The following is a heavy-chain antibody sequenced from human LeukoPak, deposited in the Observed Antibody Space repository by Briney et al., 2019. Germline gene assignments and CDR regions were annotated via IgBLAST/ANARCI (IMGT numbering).Heavy chain of an antibody. V-gene: IGHV6-1*01. CDR2: TYYRSKWYN. CDR1: GDSVSSNSVA. Sequence: SQTLSLTCAISGDSVSSNSVAWNWIRQSPSRGLEWLGRTYYRSKWYNDYAASVKSRISVSPDTSKNQFSLQLSSVALEDTAVYYCAREGGSYYGGFDYWGQGTLVTVSS. CDR3: AREGGSYYGGFDY. J-gene: IGHJ4*02. D-gene: IGHD1-26*01.